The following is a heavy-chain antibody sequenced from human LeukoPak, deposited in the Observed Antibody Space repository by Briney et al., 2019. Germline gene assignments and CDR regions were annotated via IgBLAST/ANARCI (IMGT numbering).Heavy chain of an antibody. Sequence: SETLSLTCTVSGGSISGHYWTWIRQPPGKGLEWIGQIHYSGRPDYNPSLKSRVTISVDTSKNRLSLKVTSVTGADTAVYYCARFGVDYDMDVWGQGTTVTVSS. CDR3: ARFGVDYDMDV. CDR2: IHYSGRP. CDR1: GGSISGHY. D-gene: IGHD3-16*01. V-gene: IGHV4-59*11. J-gene: IGHJ6*02.